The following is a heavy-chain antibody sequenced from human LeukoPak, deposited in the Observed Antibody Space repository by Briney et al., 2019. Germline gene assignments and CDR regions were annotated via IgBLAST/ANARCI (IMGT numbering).Heavy chain of an antibody. J-gene: IGHJ4*02. CDR3: ARLDILTGNYYYFNF. Sequence: PGGSLRLSCAASGLTFSSYWMHWVRQAPGMGLVWVSRISGDGSTTSYADSVKGRFTISRDNAKNTLYLQMNSLRAEDTAVYYCARLDILTGNYYYFNFWGQGTLVTVSS. CDR1: GLTFSSYW. V-gene: IGHV3-74*01. D-gene: IGHD3-9*01. CDR2: ISGDGSTT.